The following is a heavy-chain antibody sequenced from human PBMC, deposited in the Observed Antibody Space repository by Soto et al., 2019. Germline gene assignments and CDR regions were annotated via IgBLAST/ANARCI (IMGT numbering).Heavy chain of an antibody. Sequence: QVQLVQSGAEVKKPGSSVKVSCKASGGTFSSYTISWVRQAPGQGLEWMGRIIPILGIANYAQKFQGRVTITADKSTSTAYMELSSLRSEDTAVYYCARDIVATIGGGDYYYGMDVWGQGTTVTVSS. V-gene: IGHV1-69*08. CDR3: ARDIVATIGGGDYYYGMDV. D-gene: IGHD5-12*01. CDR1: GGTFSSYT. CDR2: IIPILGIA. J-gene: IGHJ6*02.